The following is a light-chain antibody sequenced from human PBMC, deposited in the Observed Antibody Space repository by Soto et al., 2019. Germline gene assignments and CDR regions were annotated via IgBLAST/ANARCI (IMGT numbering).Light chain of an antibody. CDR3: SSYTSSSTYV. J-gene: IGLJ1*01. CDR2: EVS. CDR1: SSDVGGYNH. Sequence: QSALTQPASVSGSPGQSITISCTGTSSDVGGYNHVSWYQQHPGKAPKLMIYEVSNRPSGVSNRFSGSKSGNTASLTISGLQAEDAADYYCSSYTSSSTYVFGTGTKLTVL. V-gene: IGLV2-14*01.